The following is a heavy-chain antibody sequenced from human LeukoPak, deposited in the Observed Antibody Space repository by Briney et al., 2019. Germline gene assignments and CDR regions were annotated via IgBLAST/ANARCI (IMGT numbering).Heavy chain of an antibody. Sequence: GGSLRLSCAASGFTFSDYYMNWIRQAPGKGLEWVSYISNSGSYIYYADSVKGRFTISRDNAENSLYLQMNSLRAEDTAVYYCAKDGDGYNVDYWGQGTLVTVSS. D-gene: IGHD5-24*01. J-gene: IGHJ4*02. V-gene: IGHV3-11*04. CDR2: ISNSGSYI. CDR1: GFTFSDYY. CDR3: AKDGDGYNVDY.